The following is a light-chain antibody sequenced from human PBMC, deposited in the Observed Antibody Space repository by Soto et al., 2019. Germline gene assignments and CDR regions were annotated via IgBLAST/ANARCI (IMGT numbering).Light chain of an antibody. J-gene: IGKJ3*01. Sequence: EIVLTQSPGTPSLSPGERATLSCRASQSVAGRQISWYQQKPGQAPRLLIYTVSSRATGIPDRFSGSGSGTDFTLTISRLEPEDFAVYYCQQYGGSPAFSFGPGTRVDLK. CDR3: QQYGGSPAFS. V-gene: IGKV3-20*01. CDR1: QSVAGRQ. CDR2: TVS.